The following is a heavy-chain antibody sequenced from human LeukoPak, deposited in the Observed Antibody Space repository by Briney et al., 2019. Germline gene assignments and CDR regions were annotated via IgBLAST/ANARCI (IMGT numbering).Heavy chain of an antibody. V-gene: IGHV3-23*01. J-gene: IGHJ4*02. Sequence: GGSLRLSCEASGFTVSSFEINWVRQAPGKGLEWVPAISVSGNTYHADSVKGRFTISRDSSKNTLYLQMNSLRAGDAAVYYCAKAPVTTCSGAYCYPFDYWSQGTLVTVSS. D-gene: IGHD2-15*01. CDR2: ISVSGNT. CDR1: GFTVSSFE. CDR3: AKAPVTTCSGAYCYPFDY.